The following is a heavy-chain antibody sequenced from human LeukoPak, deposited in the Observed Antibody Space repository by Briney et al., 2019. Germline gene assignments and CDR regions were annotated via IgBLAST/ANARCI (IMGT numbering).Heavy chain of an antibody. Sequence: GGSLRLSCAAAGFTFSIYWMSWVRQAPGKGLEWVANIKQEGSEKYYVDSGKGRFTISRDNAKNSLYLQMNSLRAEDTAVYYCERDSTYSYDSGSSGPHYFDNWGQGTLVTVSS. J-gene: IGHJ4*02. CDR2: IKQEGSEK. CDR1: GFTFSIYW. CDR3: ERDSTYSYDSGSSGPHYFDN. V-gene: IGHV3-7*01. D-gene: IGHD3-10*01.